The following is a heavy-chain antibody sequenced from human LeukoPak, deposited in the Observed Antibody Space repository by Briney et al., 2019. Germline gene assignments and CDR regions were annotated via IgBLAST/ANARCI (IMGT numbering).Heavy chain of an antibody. J-gene: IGHJ6*03. CDR3: ARGAKSYYYYHMDV. Sequence: ASVKVSCKASGYTFTGYYVHWVRQAPGQGLEWMGWINPNSGGTNYAQKFQGRVTMTRDTSISTAYMEVSRLTSDDTAVYYCARGAKSYYYYHMDVWGKGTTVTVSS. CDR1: GYTFTGYY. V-gene: IGHV1-2*02. CDR2: INPNSGGT.